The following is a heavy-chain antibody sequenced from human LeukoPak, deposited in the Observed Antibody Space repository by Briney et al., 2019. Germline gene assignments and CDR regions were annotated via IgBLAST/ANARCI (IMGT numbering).Heavy chain of an antibody. CDR2: IYYSGST. CDR3: ARKRTGSDYFDY. V-gene: IGHV4-30-4*08. D-gene: IGHD1-14*01. J-gene: IGHJ4*02. Sequence: TLSLTCTVSGGSISSGDYYWSWIRQPPGKGLEWIGYIYYSGSTYYNPSLKSRVTISVDTSKNQFSLKLSSVTAADTAVYYCARKRTGSDYFDYWGQGTLVTVSS. CDR1: GGSISSGDYY.